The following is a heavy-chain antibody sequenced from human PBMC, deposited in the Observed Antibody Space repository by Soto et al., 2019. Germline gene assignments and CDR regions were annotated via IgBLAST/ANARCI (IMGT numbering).Heavy chain of an antibody. J-gene: IGHJ5*02. CDR3: ARFLRRPAASLPGVLDP. CDR1: GGAFGSGGFA. V-gene: IGHV4-30-2*01. D-gene: IGHD2-2*01. CDR2: TYHTGTT. Sequence: QVQLQEAGSRLVKTSETLSLPCPVSGGAFGSGGFACAWIRQPPKKGLEWIGYTYHTGTTSYNPPLRSLFTISIHRSIHQFSLKLTSVTAADTAMYYCARFLRRPAASLPGVLDPWGQGTLVTVSS.